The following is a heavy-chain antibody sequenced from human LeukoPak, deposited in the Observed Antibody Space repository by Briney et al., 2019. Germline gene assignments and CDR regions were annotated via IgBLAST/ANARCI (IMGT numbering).Heavy chain of an antibody. CDR1: GYTFTSYD. CDR2: MNPNSGNT. V-gene: IGHV1-8*01. J-gene: IGHJ6*02. D-gene: IGHD4-17*01. Sequence: GASVKVSCKASGYTFTSYDINWVRQATGQGLEWMGWMNPNSGNTGYAQKFQGRVTMTRNTSISTAYMELSSLRSEDMAVYYCARGWDGDYDYYYGMDVWGQGTTVTASS. CDR3: ARGWDGDYDYYYGMDV.